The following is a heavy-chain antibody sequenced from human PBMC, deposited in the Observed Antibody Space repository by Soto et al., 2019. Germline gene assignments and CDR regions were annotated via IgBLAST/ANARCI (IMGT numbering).Heavy chain of an antibody. CDR1: GFTFSSYG. J-gene: IGHJ4*02. D-gene: IGHD6-13*01. CDR3: AKDIGSTGWYWSVTLDY. CDR2: ISYDGSNK. Sequence: QVQLVESGGGVVQPGRSLRLSCAASGFTFSSYGMHWVRQAPGKGLEWVAVISYDGSNKYYADSVKGRFTISRDNSKNTLVLHIHSLRAEDTAVYYCAKDIGSTGWYWSVTLDYWGQGTLVPVSS. V-gene: IGHV3-30*18.